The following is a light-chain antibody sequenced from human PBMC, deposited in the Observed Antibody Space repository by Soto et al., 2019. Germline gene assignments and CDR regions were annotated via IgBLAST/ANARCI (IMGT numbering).Light chain of an antibody. J-gene: IGKJ1*01. CDR1: QSINSN. CDR3: QKYNNWPPWT. Sequence: EIVMTQSPATLSVSPGERATLSCRASQSINSNLAWYQQKPGQAPRLLIYGASGRTTGIPARFSGSGSGTEFTLTISRLQSEDFAIYYCQKYNNWPPWTFGQGTKVDIK. CDR2: GAS. V-gene: IGKV3-15*01.